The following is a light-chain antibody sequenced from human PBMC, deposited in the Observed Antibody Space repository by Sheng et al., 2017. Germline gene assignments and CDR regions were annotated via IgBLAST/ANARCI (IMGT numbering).Light chain of an antibody. CDR3: QQYYTAPL. V-gene: IGKV3-15*01. CDR1: QSVSSY. Sequence: EIVLTQSPATLSLSPGERATLSCRASQSVSSYLAWYQQKPGQPPKLLIYWASTRESGVPDRFSGSGSGTNFTLTISNLQAEDAAVYFCQQYYTAPLFGQGTKLEIK. J-gene: IGKJ2*01. CDR2: WAS.